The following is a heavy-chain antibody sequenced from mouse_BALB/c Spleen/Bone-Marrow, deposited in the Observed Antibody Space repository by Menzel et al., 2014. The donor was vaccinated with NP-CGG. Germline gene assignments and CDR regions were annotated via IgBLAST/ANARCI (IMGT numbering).Heavy chain of an antibody. CDR1: GFDFSRYW. CDR3: ARLGYYGMMAY. J-gene: IGHJ4*01. CDR2: INPDSSTI. V-gene: IGHV4-1*02. Sequence: EVKLMESGGGLVQPGGSLKLSCAASGFDFSRYWMGWVRQAPGRGLKWIGEINPDSSTINYTPSLKDKFIISRDNAKNALYLQMSKVRSEDTALYYCARLGYYGMMAYWGQGTSATVSS. D-gene: IGHD1-1*01.